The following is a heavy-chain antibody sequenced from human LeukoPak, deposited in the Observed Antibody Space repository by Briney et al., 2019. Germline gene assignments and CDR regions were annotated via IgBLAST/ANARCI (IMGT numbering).Heavy chain of an antibody. D-gene: IGHD2-2*01. CDR2: IYHSGST. Sequence: SETLSLTCTVSGYSISSGYYWGWIRQPPGKGLEWIGSIYHSGSTYYNPSLKSRVTISVDTSKNQFSLKLSSVTAADTAVYYCARLVPASTTYYYYYYMDVWGKGTTVTISS. V-gene: IGHV4-38-2*02. J-gene: IGHJ6*03. CDR3: ARLVPASTTYYYYYYMDV. CDR1: GYSISSGYY.